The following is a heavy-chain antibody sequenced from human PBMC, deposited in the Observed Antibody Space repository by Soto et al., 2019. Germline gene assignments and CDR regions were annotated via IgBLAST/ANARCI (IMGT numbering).Heavy chain of an antibody. CDR2: VISASGSV. V-gene: IGHV1-69*06. CDR3: ARVGSRDAYNYFLDQ. J-gene: IGHJ1*01. CDR1: GRIFSSFP. D-gene: IGHD1-1*01. Sequence: QVQVVQSGAEVKKPGSSVKISCKASGRIFSSFPTSWVRQVPGQGLEWMGGVISASGSVTYAPKFQGRVTMTAVNSAGIGYMELTSLTSEDTAIYYCARVGSRDAYNYFLDQWGQGTMVTVSS.